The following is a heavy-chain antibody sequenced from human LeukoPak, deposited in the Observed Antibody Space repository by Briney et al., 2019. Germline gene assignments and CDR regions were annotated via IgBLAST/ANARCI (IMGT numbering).Heavy chain of an antibody. CDR1: GFTFSSYE. D-gene: IGHD3-10*01. CDR2: ISSSGSTI. J-gene: IGHJ4*02. CDR3: VGKVTGSGSYYPPDFDY. Sequence: GGSLRLSCAASGFTFSSYEMNWVRQAPGKGLEWVSYISSSGSTIYYADSVKGRFTISRDNSKNTLYLQMNSLRAEDTAVYYCVGKVTGSGSYYPPDFDYWGQGTLVTVSS. V-gene: IGHV3-48*03.